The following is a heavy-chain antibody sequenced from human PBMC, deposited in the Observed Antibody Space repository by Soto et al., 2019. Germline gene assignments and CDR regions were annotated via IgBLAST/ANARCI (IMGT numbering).Heavy chain of an antibody. CDR1: GGSFSGYY. Sequence: SETLSLTCAVYGGSFSGYYWSWIRQPPGKGLEWIGEINHSGSTNYNPSLKSRVTISVDTSKNQFSLKLSSVTAADTAVYYCARGIGYWAPIAGRQRVWFDPWGQGTLVTLSS. D-gene: IGHD6-6*01. CDR2: INHSGST. CDR3: ARGIGYWAPIAGRQRVWFDP. J-gene: IGHJ5*02. V-gene: IGHV4-34*01.